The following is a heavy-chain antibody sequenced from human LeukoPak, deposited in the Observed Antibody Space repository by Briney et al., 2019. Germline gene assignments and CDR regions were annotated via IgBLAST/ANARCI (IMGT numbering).Heavy chain of an antibody. Sequence: SQTLSLTCAISGDSVSTSGVAWNWVRQSPSRGLEWLGRTYYTSKWNTDYAVSVKSRIVVNPDTSKNQFSLQLNSVTSEDTAVYYCARSRYCSSTSCYFDYWGQGTLVTVSS. D-gene: IGHD2-2*01. J-gene: IGHJ4*02. CDR3: ARSRYCSSTSCYFDY. CDR1: GDSVSTSGVA. CDR2: TYYTSKWNT. V-gene: IGHV6-1*01.